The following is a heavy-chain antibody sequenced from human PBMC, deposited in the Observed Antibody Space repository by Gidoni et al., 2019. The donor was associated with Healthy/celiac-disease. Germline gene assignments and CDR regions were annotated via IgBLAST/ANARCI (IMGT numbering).Heavy chain of an antibody. D-gene: IGHD3-16*02. Sequence: EVQLVESGGGLVQPGRSLRLSCPASGFTFGDYAMSWVRQAPGKGLEWVGFIRSKAYGGTTEYAASVKGRFTISRDDSKSIAYLQMNSLKTEDTAVYYCTRDSSSYDYIWGSYRLFDYWGQGTLVTVSS. CDR3: TRDSSSYDYIWGSYRLFDY. CDR2: IRSKAYGGTT. CDR1: GFTFGDYA. J-gene: IGHJ4*02. V-gene: IGHV3-49*04.